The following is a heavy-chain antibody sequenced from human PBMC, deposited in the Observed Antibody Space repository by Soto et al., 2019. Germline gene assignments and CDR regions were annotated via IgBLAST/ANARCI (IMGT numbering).Heavy chain of an antibody. J-gene: IGHJ6*02. CDR2: IYYSGST. D-gene: IGHD3-22*01. CDR1: GGSISSYY. CDR3: ARDMKNYYDSSGYYRGEYYYYGMDV. Sequence: SETLSLTCTVSGGSISSYYWSWIRQPPGKGLEWIGYIYYSGSTNYNPSLKSRVTISVDTSKNQFSLKLSSVTAADTAVYYCARDMKNYYDSSGYYRGEYYYYGMDVWGQGTTVTVSS. V-gene: IGHV4-59*01.